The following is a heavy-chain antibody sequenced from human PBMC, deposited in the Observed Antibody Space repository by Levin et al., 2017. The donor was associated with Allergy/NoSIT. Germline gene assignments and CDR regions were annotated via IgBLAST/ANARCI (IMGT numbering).Heavy chain of an antibody. CDR2: IYYSGST. D-gene: IGHD5-18*01. CDR3: ARGRDTAMVTSFDY. Sequence: SETLSLTCTVSGGSISSGGYYWSWIRQHPGKGLEWIGYIYYSGSTYYNPSLKSRVTISVDTSKNQFSLKLSSVTAADTAVYYCARGRDTAMVTSFDYWGQGTLVTVSS. V-gene: IGHV4-31*03. CDR1: GGSISSGGYY. J-gene: IGHJ4*02.